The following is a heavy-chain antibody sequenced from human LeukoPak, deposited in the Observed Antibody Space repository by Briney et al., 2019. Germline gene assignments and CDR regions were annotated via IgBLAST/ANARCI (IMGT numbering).Heavy chain of an antibody. D-gene: IGHD1-26*01. J-gene: IGHJ4*02. CDR1: GFTFSSYW. V-gene: IGHV3-7*01. Sequence: GGSLRLSCAASGFTFSSYWMSWVRQAPGKGLEWVANIKQDGFEIYYVDSVKGRFTISRDNAKNSLYLQMNSLRAEDTAVYFCARVWGLLYSETYYFDYWGQGTLVTVSS. CDR3: ARVWGLLYSETYYFDY. CDR2: IKQDGFEI.